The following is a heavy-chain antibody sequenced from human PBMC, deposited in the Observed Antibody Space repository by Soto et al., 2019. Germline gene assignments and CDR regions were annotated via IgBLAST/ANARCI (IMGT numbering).Heavy chain of an antibody. CDR1: GYTFTSYD. CDR2: MNPNSGNT. J-gene: IGHJ4*02. CDR3: ARERSGSSDY. D-gene: IGHD1-26*01. V-gene: IGHV1-8*01. Sequence: QVKLVQSGAEVKKPGASVKVSGKASGYTFTSYDINWVRQATGQGLEWMGWMNPNSGNTGYVQKFQGRVTMTMNTSISTAYTELSSLRSEATAVYYCARERSGSSDYWGQGTLVTVSS.